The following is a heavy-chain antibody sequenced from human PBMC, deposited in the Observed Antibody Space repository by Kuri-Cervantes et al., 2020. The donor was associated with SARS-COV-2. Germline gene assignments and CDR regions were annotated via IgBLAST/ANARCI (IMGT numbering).Heavy chain of an antibody. V-gene: IGHV3-48*03. CDR3: AKDLDSGRPHNEF. CDR2: ISDGGDTK. CDR1: GFPFSTYE. Sequence: GGSLRLSCAASGFPFSTYETNWVRQAPGKGLEWISYISDGGDTKYYADSVKGRFTISRDSAKNSLYLQMNSLKAEDTAVYYCAKDLDSGRPHNEFWGQGTRVTVSS. J-gene: IGHJ4*02. D-gene: IGHD4-17*01.